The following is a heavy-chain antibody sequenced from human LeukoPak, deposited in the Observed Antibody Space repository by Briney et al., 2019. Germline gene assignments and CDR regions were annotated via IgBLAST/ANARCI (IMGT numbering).Heavy chain of an antibody. J-gene: IGHJ6*02. CDR2: IILILGIA. CDR3: GRAGAANYGSGSYRSYGMDV. CDR1: GGTFSSYA. D-gene: IGHD3-10*01. V-gene: IGHV1-69*04. Sequence: ASVKVSCKASGGTFSSYAISWVRQAPGQGLEWMGRIILILGIANYAQKFQGRVTITADKATSTAYMELSSLRSEDTAVYYCGRAGAANYGSGSYRSYGMDVWGQGTTVTVSS.